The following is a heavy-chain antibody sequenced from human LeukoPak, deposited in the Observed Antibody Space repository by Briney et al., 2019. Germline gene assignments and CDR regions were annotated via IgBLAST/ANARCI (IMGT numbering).Heavy chain of an antibody. CDR2: IKQDGSEE. J-gene: IGHJ4*02. Sequence: PGGSLRLSCAASGFTFSPYWMNWFRQAPGKGLEWVAIIKQDGSEELYDDSVEGRFTISRDSGKNSLYLQMNSLRAEDTAVYYCAGGAGWLADYWGQGTLVTVSS. CDR3: AGGAGWLADY. D-gene: IGHD2-15*01. CDR1: GFTFSPYW. V-gene: IGHV3-7*01.